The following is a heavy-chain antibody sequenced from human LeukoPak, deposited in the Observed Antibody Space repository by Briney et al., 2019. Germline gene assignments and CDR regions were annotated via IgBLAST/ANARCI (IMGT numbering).Heavy chain of an antibody. J-gene: IGHJ6*02. D-gene: IGHD3-10*01. CDR2: ITSSGRII. CDR1: GFTFSSYE. CDR3: ASTGGYGSGTYDYYYFGMDV. Sequence: GGSLRLSWAASGFTFSSYEMNWVRQAPGKGLEWVAYITSSGRIIYYADSVKGRFTISRDNAKNSLYLQMNSLRAEDTAVYYCASTGGYGSGTYDYYYFGMDVWGQGTTVTVSS. V-gene: IGHV3-48*03.